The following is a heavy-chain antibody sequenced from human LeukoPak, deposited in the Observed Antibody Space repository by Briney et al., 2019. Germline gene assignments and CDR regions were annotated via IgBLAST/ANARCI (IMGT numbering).Heavy chain of an antibody. V-gene: IGHV3-21*01. J-gene: IGHJ6*03. CDR1: GFTFSSYS. D-gene: IGHD6-6*01. CDR3: ARVGGSSSNKVYYYYYMDV. CDR2: ISSSSSYI. Sequence: PGGSLRLSCAASGFTFSSYSMNWVRQAPGKGLEWVSSISSSSSYIYYADTVKGRFTISRDNAKNSLYLQMNSLRAEDTAVYYCARVGGSSSNKVYYYYYMDVWGKGTTVTVSS.